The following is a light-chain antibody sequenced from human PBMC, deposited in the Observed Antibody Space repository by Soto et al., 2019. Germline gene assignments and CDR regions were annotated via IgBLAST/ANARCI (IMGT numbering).Light chain of an antibody. J-gene: IGKJ1*01. CDR2: GAS. Sequence: DIQMTQSPSSLSASVGDRVTISCRASQSITIYLNWYQQTPGKAPRLLIYGASTLQTGVPSRFSGSGSMTDFTLTISNLQPEDCATYYCQQTYSAPRTFGPGTKVDI. V-gene: IGKV1-39*01. CDR1: QSITIY. CDR3: QQTYSAPRT.